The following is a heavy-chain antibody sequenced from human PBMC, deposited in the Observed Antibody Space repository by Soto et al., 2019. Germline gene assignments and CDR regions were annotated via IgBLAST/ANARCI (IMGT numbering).Heavy chain of an antibody. V-gene: IGHV3-30*18. CDR3: AKDIRGYETLPEY. D-gene: IGHD5-12*01. Sequence: PGGSLRLSCAASGFTFSSYSMNWVRQAPGKGLEWVAVISYDRSNKYYADSVKGRFTISRDNSKNTLYLQMNSLRAEDTAVYYCAKDIRGYETLPEYWGQGTLVTVSS. J-gene: IGHJ4*02. CDR1: GFTFSSYS. CDR2: ISYDRSNK.